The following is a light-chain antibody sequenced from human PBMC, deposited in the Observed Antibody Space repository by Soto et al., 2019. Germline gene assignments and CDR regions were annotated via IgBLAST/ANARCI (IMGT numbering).Light chain of an antibody. CDR1: KSNIGSNT. Sequence: SVLTQPPSASGTPGQRVTISCSGSKSNIGSNTVNWYQQLPRTAPKLLIYGNNQRPSGIPDRFSGSKSGTSAALAINGLQSEDEADYYCSTWDDSLDGQGVFGGGTKVTVL. J-gene: IGLJ2*01. CDR3: STWDDSLDGQGV. CDR2: GNN. V-gene: IGLV1-44*01.